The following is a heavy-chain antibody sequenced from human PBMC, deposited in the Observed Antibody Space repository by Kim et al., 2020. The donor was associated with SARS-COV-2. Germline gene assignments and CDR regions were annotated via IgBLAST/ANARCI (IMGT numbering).Heavy chain of an antibody. CDR3: ARKGRFLEWLPNGWFDP. CDR2: INHSGST. Sequence: SETLSLTCAVYGGSFSGYYWSWIRQPPGKGLEWIGEINHSGSTNYNPSLKSRVTISVDTSKNQFSLKLSSVTAADTAVYYCARKGRFLEWLPNGWFDPWGQGTLVTVSS. D-gene: IGHD3-3*01. CDR1: GGSFSGYY. V-gene: IGHV4-34*01. J-gene: IGHJ5*02.